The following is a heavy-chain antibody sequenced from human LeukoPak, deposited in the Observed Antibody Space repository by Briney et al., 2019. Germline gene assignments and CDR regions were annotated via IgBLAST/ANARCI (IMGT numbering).Heavy chain of an antibody. CDR3: VKDLYTTVTPGGLFDY. V-gene: IGHV3-9*03. CDR1: GFTFDDYA. D-gene: IGHD4-11*01. Sequence: PGRSLRLSCAASGFTFDDYAMHWVRKAPGKGLEWVSGISWNSGSIGYAESVKGRFTISRDNAKNSLYLQMNSLRAEDMALYYCVKDLYTTVTPGGLFDYWGQGTLVTVSS. CDR2: ISWNSGSI. J-gene: IGHJ4*02.